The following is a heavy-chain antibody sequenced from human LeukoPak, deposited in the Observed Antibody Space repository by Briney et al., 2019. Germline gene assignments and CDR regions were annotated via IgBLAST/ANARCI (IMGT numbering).Heavy chain of an antibody. J-gene: IGHJ4*02. CDR3: ARMSSYCDY. D-gene: IGHD2-2*01. CDR2: IKPDGSEK. V-gene: IGHV3-7*01. CDR1: GFTFSRHR. Sequence: GGSLRLSCAASGFTFSRHRMSWVRQTPGKGLESVATIKPDGSEKYYVDSVKGRFTISRDNAKSSLYLQMNSLRAEDTGVYFCARMSSYCDYWGQGTLVTVSS.